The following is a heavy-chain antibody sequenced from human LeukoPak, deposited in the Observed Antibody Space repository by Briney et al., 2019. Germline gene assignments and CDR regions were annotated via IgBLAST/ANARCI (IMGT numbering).Heavy chain of an antibody. CDR1: GGSISSYY. CDR3: ARLCDPVVPAAIAY. V-gene: IGHV4-59*08. CDR2: IYYSGST. Sequence: SETLSLTCTVSGGSISSYYWSWIRQPPGKGLEWIGYIYYSGSTNYNPSLKSRVTISVDTSKNQFSLKLSSVTAADTVVYYFARLCDPVVPAAIAYWGQGTLVTVHS. D-gene: IGHD2-2*01. J-gene: IGHJ4*02.